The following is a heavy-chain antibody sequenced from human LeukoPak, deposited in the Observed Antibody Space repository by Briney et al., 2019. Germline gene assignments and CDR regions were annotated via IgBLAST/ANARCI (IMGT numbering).Heavy chain of an antibody. CDR1: GGSFSGYY. CDR3: ARGDDSSGYSDAFDI. V-gene: IGHV4-34*01. D-gene: IGHD3-22*01. CDR2: INHSGST. J-gene: IGHJ3*02. Sequence: SETLSLTCAVYGGSFSGYYWSWIRQPPGKGLEWIGEINHSGSTNYNPSLKSRVTISVDTSKNQFSLKLSSVTAADTAVYYCARGDDSSGYSDAFDIWGQGTMVTVSS.